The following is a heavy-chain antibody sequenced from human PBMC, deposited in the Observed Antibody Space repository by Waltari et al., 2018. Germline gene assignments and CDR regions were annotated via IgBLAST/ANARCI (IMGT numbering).Heavy chain of an antibody. CDR3: ARDEPVTGTIIDLRYYYYGMDV. Sequence: EVQLVESGGGLVQPGGSLRLSCAASGFTFSSYWMSWVRQAPGKGLEWVANIKQDGSGKHYVDSVKGRFTTSRDNAKNSLYLQMNSLRAEDTAVYYCARDEPVTGTIIDLRYYYYGMDVWGPGTTVTVSS. D-gene: IGHD1-7*01. J-gene: IGHJ6*02. CDR2: IKQDGSGK. V-gene: IGHV3-7*01. CDR1: GFTFSSYW.